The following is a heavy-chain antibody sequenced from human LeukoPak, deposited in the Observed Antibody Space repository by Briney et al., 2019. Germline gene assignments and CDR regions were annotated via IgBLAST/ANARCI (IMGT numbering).Heavy chain of an antibody. Sequence: GRSLRLSCAASGFTFSSYGMHWVRQAPGKGLEWVAVIWNDGGNKYYADSVKGRFTISRDNSKNTLYLQMNSLRAEDTAVYYCARDPNPHDFWSGYSTYFDYWGQGTLVTVSS. CDR1: GFTFSSYG. V-gene: IGHV3-33*01. D-gene: IGHD3-3*01. J-gene: IGHJ4*02. CDR2: IWNDGGNK. CDR3: ARDPNPHDFWSGYSTYFDY.